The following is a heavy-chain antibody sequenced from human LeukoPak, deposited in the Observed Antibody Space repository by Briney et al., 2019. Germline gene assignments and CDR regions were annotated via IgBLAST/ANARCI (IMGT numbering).Heavy chain of an antibody. CDR3: ARRFDNYDFWTR. CDR1: GYSFTTYW. Sequence: GESLKVSCKGSGYSFTTYWIGWVRQMPGKGLEWMGVIYPGDSDTRYSPSFQGQVTISADKSINTAYLQWSSLKASDTAMYYCARRFDNYDFWTRWGQGTLVTV. D-gene: IGHD3-3*01. J-gene: IGHJ4*02. V-gene: IGHV5-51*01. CDR2: IYPGDSDT.